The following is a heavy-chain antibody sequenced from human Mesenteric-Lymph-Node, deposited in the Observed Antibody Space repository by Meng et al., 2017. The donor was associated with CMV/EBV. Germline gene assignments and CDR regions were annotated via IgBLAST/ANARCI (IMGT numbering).Heavy chain of an antibody. CDR1: GFTFSSHI. Sequence: LSLTCAASGFTFSSHIIHWVRPAPGKGLEWVALISHDGTDKYYEDSVTGRFTISRDNSKNTLYLQMLSLRAEDTAVYFCAREILHYGMDVWGQGTTVTVSS. CDR2: ISHDGTDK. V-gene: IGHV3-30*03. J-gene: IGHJ6*02. CDR3: AREILHYGMDV.